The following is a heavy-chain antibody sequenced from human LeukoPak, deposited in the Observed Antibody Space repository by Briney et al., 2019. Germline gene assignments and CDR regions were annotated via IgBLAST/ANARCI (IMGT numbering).Heavy chain of an antibody. CDR1: GFTVSSNY. CDR2: IYSGGST. CDR3: AKSIVGATSPYYYYYGMDV. V-gene: IGHV3-53*01. D-gene: IGHD1-26*01. Sequence: GGSLRLSCAASGFTVSSNYMSWVRQAPGKGLEWVSVIYSGGSTYYADSVKGRFTISRDNSKNTLYLQMNSLRAEDTAVYYCAKSIVGATSPYYYYYGMDVWGQGTTVTVSS. J-gene: IGHJ6*02.